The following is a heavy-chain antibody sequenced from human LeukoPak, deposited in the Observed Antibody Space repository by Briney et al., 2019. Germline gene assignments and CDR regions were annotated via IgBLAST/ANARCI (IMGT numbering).Heavy chain of an antibody. CDR1: EFTFSDYN. CDR2: ISSTSSTI. V-gene: IGHV3-48*04. CDR3: ARDRSGGFLDY. D-gene: IGHD1-26*01. Sequence: GGSLRLSCAASEFTFSDYNMNWVRQAPGKGLEWVSYISSTSSTIYYADSVKGRFTISRDDAKNSLYLQLNSLRAEDTAVYYCARDRSGGFLDYWGQGTLVTVSS. J-gene: IGHJ4*02.